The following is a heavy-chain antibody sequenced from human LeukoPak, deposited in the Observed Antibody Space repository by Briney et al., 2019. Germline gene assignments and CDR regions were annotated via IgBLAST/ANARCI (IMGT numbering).Heavy chain of an antibody. D-gene: IGHD6-19*01. Sequence: ASVTVSFKASGYTFTAYFMHWVRQAPGQGLEWMGRVNPNSGVTNSIQKFQGRVTMTRDTSISTAYMELSGLRSDDTAVCYCARQWLPNGYFDYWGQGTLVTVSS. CDR2: VNPNSGVT. CDR1: GYTFTAYF. J-gene: IGHJ4*02. V-gene: IGHV1-2*06. CDR3: ARQWLPNGYFDY.